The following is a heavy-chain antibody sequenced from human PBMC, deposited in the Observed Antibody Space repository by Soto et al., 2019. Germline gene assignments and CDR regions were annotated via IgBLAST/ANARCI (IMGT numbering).Heavy chain of an antibody. CDR3: AKNQERELPRVIDF. D-gene: IGHD1-7*01. V-gene: IGHV3-23*01. CDR2: MSGSSSTT. CDR1: GLTFSNYA. Sequence: EVRLLESGGGLVKPGGSLRLSCATSGLTFSNYAMSWVRQAPGGGLEWVSSMSGSSSTTYYADSVNGRFTTSRDRSKNTLYLQMSSLRAEDTALYYCAKNQERELPRVIDFWGQGTLVTVSS. J-gene: IGHJ4*02.